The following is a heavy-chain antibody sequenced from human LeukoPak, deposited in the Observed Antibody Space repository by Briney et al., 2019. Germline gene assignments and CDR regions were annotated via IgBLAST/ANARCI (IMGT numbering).Heavy chain of an antibody. CDR2: TYYRSKWYN. V-gene: IGHV6-1*01. D-gene: IGHD6-19*01. J-gene: IGHJ4*02. Sequence: SQTLSLTCVVSGDSVSSKNGAWNWIRQSPSRGLEWLGRTYYRSKWYNDYAESMEGRMTISQDTSKNQYSLHLNSVTPDDTAVYYCARDFGTTGWHTFDYWRQGTLVTVSS. CDR1: GDSVSSKNGA. CDR3: ARDFGTTGWHTFDY.